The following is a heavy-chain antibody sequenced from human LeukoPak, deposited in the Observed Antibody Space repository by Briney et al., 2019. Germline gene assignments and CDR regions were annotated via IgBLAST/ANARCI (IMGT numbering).Heavy chain of an antibody. V-gene: IGHV4-4*07. D-gene: IGHD5-18*01. J-gene: IGHJ6*03. CDR1: GVSISSYY. CDR3: ARGRYSYGPQNYDYMDV. CDR2: IYTSGST. Sequence: PSETLSLTCTVSGVSISSYYWTWIRQSAGKGLEWIGRIYTSGSTYYNPSFKSRVSMSVDTSKNQFSLKLSSVTAADTAVYYCARGRYSYGPQNYDYMDVWGKGTTVTISS.